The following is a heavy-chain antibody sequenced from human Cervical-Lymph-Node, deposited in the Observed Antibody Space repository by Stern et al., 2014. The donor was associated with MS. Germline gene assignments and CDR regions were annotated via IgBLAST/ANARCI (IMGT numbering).Heavy chain of an antibody. Sequence: VQLVESGAEVKKPGSSVKVSCKASGGTFSTQAINWVRQAPGQGLEWGGGIIPIFGTPNYAQKVQDRVTITADESTSTAYMALSSLRSEDTAVYYCATPSTVTVGGMDVWGQGTTVTVSS. D-gene: IGHD4-17*01. CDR3: ATPSTVTVGGMDV. V-gene: IGHV1-69*01. CDR1: GGTFSTQA. J-gene: IGHJ6*02. CDR2: IIPIFGTP.